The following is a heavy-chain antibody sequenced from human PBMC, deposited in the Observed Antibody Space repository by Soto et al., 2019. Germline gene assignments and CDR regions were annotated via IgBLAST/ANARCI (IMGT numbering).Heavy chain of an antibody. CDR2: IYYSGST. D-gene: IGHD6-13*01. Sequence: SETLSLTCTVSGDSMHSSSYYFFCIREPPWKGLAWIGSIYYSGSTYYTPSLRSRVTISIDTSKNQFSLKLRSVTAADTAVYFCASQLSMAAADKSAFAVWGQGTMVTVSS. J-gene: IGHJ3*01. CDR1: GDSMHSSSYY. CDR3: ASQLSMAAADKSAFAV. V-gene: IGHV4-39*01.